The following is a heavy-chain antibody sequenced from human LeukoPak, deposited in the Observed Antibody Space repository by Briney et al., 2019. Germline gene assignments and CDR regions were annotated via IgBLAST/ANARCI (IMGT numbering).Heavy chain of an antibody. CDR3: AKIERSDFDY. CDR2: IPYDGGNK. J-gene: IGHJ4*02. V-gene: IGHV3-30*02. CDR1: GFTFSSCG. Sequence: GGSLRLFCAASGFTFSSCGMHWVRQAPGKGLEWVAFIPYDGGNKYYADSVKGRFTISRDNSKNTLYLQMNSLRAEDTAVYYCAKIERSDFDYWGQGTLVTVSS. D-gene: IGHD6-25*01.